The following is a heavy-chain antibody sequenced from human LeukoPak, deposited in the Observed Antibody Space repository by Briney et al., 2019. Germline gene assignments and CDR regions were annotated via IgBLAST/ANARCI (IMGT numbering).Heavy chain of an antibody. CDR2: TYYRTKWYS. Sequence: SSQTLSLTCAISGDSVSRTNAAWNWIRQSPSRGLEWLGRTYYRTKWYSDSAISVRSRIIINPDTSKNQFSLQLNSVTPEDTAVYYCARGGRYMTVALFDQWGQGTPVTVSS. CDR3: ARGGRYMTVALFDQ. D-gene: IGHD6-19*01. J-gene: IGHJ4*02. V-gene: IGHV6-1*01. CDR1: GDSVSRTNAA.